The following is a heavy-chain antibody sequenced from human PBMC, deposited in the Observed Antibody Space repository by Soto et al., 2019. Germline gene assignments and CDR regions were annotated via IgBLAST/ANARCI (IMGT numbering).Heavy chain of an antibody. CDR2: IYYSGST. D-gene: IGHD3-22*01. CDR3: ARVEYYYDSSGYTSWFDP. J-gene: IGHJ5*02. V-gene: IGHV4-59*01. CDR1: GGSISSYY. Sequence: QVQLQESGPGLVKPSETLSLTCTVSGGSISSYYWSWIRQPPGKGLELIGYIYYSGSTNYNPSLKSRVTISVDTSKNQFSLKLSSVTAADTAVYYCARVEYYYDSSGYTSWFDPWGQGTLVTVSS.